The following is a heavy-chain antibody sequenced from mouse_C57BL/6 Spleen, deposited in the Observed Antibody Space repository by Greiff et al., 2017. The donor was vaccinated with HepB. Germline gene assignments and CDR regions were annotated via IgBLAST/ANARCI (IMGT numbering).Heavy chain of an antibody. J-gene: IGHJ4*01. CDR1: GYTFTDHT. Sequence: VQLQQSDAELVKPGASVKISCKVSGYTFTDHTIHWMKQRPEQGLEWIGYIYPRDGSTKYNEKFKGKATLTADKSSSTAYMQLNSLTSEDSAVYFCARENYYGSSDYAMDYWGQGTSVTVSS. CDR3: ARENYYGSSDYAMDY. V-gene: IGHV1-78*01. CDR2: IYPRDGST. D-gene: IGHD1-1*01.